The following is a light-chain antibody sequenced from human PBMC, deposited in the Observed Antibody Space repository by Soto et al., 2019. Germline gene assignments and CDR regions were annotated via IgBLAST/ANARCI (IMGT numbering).Light chain of an antibody. CDR1: QSVSNN. V-gene: IGKV3-15*01. CDR3: YQYNDWPPA. Sequence: EIVMTQSPATVSVSPGERVTLSCRASQSVSNNLAWYQQKSGQVPRLLIYGASTRATGIPGRFSGSGYGKGFALTISSLQSEDFAVYYCYQYNDWPPAFGRGTKVEV. CDR2: GAS. J-gene: IGKJ1*01.